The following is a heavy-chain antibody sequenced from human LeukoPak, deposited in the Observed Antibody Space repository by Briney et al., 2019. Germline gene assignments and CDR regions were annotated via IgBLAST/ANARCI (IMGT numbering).Heavy chain of an antibody. CDR1: GFTFSGYA. D-gene: IGHD6-13*01. V-gene: IGHV3-23*01. CDR2: ISGSGGST. CDR3: AKSPRVAAAGRRGDY. J-gene: IGHJ4*02. Sequence: GGSLRLSCAASGFTFSGYAMSWVRQAPGKGLEWVSAISGSGGSTYYADSVKGRFTISRDNSKNTLYLQMNSLRAEDTAVYYCAKSPRVAAAGRRGDYWGQGTLVTVSS.